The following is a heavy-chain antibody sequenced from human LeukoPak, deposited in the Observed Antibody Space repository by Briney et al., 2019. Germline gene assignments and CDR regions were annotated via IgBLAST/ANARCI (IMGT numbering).Heavy chain of an antibody. CDR1: GGSFSGYY. Sequence: KASETLSLTCAVCGGSFSGYYWSWIRQPPGKGLEWIGEINHSGSTNYNPSLKSRVTISVDTSKNQFSLKLSSVTAADTAVYYCARHYLGPMTTYSVGAWFDPWGQGTLVTVSS. D-gene: IGHD4-11*01. J-gene: IGHJ5*02. CDR3: ARHYLGPMTTYSVGAWFDP. CDR2: INHSGST. V-gene: IGHV4-34*01.